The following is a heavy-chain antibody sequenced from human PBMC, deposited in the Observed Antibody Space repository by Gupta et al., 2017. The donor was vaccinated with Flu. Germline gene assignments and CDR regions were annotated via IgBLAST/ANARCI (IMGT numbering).Heavy chain of an antibody. CDR1: GFTFTSYE. D-gene: IGHD2-2*01. CDR3: ATRECSGTSCFVGRDDYYSMNV. V-gene: IGHV3-48*03. Sequence: VQLVASGGGLAQPGGSMRLSRVVPGFTFTSYEMNWVRQAPGKGLEWISFISSNGDTIYYADSVKGRVTISRDNAKLYLQMNSLRPDDTAVYYCATRECSGTSCFVGRDDYYSMNVGGQGTTVTVSS. J-gene: IGHJ6*02. CDR2: ISSNGDTI.